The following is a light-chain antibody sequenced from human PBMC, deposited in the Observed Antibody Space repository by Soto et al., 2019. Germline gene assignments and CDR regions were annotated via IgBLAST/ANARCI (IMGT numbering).Light chain of an antibody. CDR2: GNS. Sequence: QSVLTQPPSVSGAPGQRVTSSCTGSSSNIGAGYDVHWYQQRPGTAPKLLIYGNSNRPSGVPDRFSGSKSGTSAYLAITGLQAEVEAVYYCQSYDSSLSVVFGGGTKLTVL. CDR3: QSYDSSLSVV. J-gene: IGLJ2*01. CDR1: SSNIGAGYD. V-gene: IGLV1-40*01.